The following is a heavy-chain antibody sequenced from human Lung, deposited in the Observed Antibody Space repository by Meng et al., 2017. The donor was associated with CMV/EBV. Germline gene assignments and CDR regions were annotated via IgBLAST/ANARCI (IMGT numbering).Heavy chain of an antibody. CDR2: INPSGGST. D-gene: IGHD2-2*01. V-gene: IGHV1-46*01. CDR1: GYTFTSYY. J-gene: IGHJ6*02. CDR3: STSCSQWGYYYYYGMDV. Sequence: ASVKVSCKASGYTFTSYYMHWVRQAPGQGLEWMGIINPSGGSTSYAQKFQGRVTMTRDTSTSTVYMELSSLRSEDTAVYYCSTSCSQWGYYYYYGMDVWGQRNTVTVSS.